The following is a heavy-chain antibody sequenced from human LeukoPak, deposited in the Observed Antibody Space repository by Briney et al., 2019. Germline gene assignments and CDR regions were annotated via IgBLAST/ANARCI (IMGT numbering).Heavy chain of an antibody. CDR3: ARVGRESSTGWLDY. V-gene: IGHV1-2*06. D-gene: IGHD6-19*01. Sequence: ASVKVSCKASGYTFIDYYFNWVRQAPGQGPEWMGRINVKSGATDYAQKFQGRVTVTRDTSISTAYMELSSLRSDDTAVYYCARVGRESSTGWLDYWGQGTRVTVSS. CDR1: GYTFIDYY. CDR2: INVKSGAT. J-gene: IGHJ4*02.